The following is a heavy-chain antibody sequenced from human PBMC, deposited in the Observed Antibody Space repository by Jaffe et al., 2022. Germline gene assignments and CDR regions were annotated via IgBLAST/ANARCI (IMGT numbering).Heavy chain of an antibody. Sequence: QVQLQESGPGLVKPSETLSLTCTVSGGSISSYYWSWIRQPPGKGLEWIGYIYYSGSTNYNPSLKSRVTISVDTSKNQFSLKLSSVTAADTAVYYCAREHSRGAFDIWGQGTMVTVSS. J-gene: IGHJ3*02. CDR3: AREHSRGAFDI. V-gene: IGHV4-59*01. CDR1: GGSISSYY. D-gene: IGHD2-15*01. CDR2: IYYSGST.